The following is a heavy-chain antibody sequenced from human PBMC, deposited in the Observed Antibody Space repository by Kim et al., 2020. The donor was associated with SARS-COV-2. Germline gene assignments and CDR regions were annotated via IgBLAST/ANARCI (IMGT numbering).Heavy chain of an antibody. D-gene: IGHD2-15*01. Sequence: YAQKFQGRVTMTRNTSISTAYMELSSLRSEDTAVYYCARGYCSGGSCLWDWGQGTLVTVSS. V-gene: IGHV1-8*01. CDR3: ARGYCSGGSCLWD. J-gene: IGHJ4*02.